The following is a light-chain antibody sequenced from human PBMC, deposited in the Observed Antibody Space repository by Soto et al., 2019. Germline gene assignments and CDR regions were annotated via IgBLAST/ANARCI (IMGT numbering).Light chain of an antibody. CDR3: QQYGSSPRT. Sequence: DMVLPRSRGPRSLSPGEGGARACRASQNINHNYLAWYQQNPGQAPRLLIYGASMRAIGIPDKFGGSGFGTDFTLTISRLEPEDFAMYYCQQYGSSPRTFGQGTKVDIK. V-gene: IGKV3-20*01. J-gene: IGKJ1*01. CDR1: QNINHNY. CDR2: GAS.